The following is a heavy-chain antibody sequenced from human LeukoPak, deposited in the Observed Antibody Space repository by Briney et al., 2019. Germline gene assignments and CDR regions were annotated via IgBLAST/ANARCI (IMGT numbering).Heavy chain of an antibody. J-gene: IGHJ1*01. Sequence: PSETLSLTCTVSGGSISRSGYYWGWIRQPPGKGLEWIGSMYYSGSTYYNPSLKSRVTISVDTSKNQFSLKLSSVTAADTAVYYCARGVPYSRKTLWFQHWGQGTLVTVSS. CDR2: MYYSGST. CDR1: GGSISRSGYY. V-gene: IGHV4-39*01. CDR3: ARGVPYSRKTLWFQH. D-gene: IGHD6-13*01.